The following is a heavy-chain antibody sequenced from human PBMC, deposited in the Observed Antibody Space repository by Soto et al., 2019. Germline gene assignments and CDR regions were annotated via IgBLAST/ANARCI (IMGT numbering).Heavy chain of an antibody. V-gene: IGHV3-23*01. D-gene: IGHD4-17*01. CDR3: ANHGGFDF. J-gene: IGHJ3*01. Sequence: EGQLLQSGGGLVQPGESLRLSCAASGFTFSSSGMSWVRQAPGKGLEWVSSISIRGDYRYYADSVNGRFTISRDNSKNTLYLQMSSLTAEDTALYYCANHGGFDFWGQGTMVAVSS. CDR1: GFTFSSSG. CDR2: ISIRGDYR.